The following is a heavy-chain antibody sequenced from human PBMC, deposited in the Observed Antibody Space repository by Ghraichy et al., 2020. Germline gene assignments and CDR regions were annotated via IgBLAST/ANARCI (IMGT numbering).Heavy chain of an antibody. Sequence: GESLNISCAAAGFIVSKNYMMWVRQAPGKGLEWVSLIYAGGTTSYADSVKGRFIISRDNSKNTLYLQLNSLRVEDTAMYYCASRIAAASGFDLWGQGTVVTVSS. CDR2: IYAGGTT. J-gene: IGHJ3*01. CDR3: ASRIAAASGFDL. CDR1: GFIVSKNY. V-gene: IGHV3-66*01. D-gene: IGHD6-25*01.